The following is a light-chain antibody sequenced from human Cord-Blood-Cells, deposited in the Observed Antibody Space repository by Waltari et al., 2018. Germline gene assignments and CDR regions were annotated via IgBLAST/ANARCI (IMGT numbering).Light chain of an antibody. CDR3: QQYGSSPPYS. Sequence: EIVLTHSPGTLSLSPGERAPLSCRASQSVSSSYLAWYQQKPGQAPRLLIYGASSRATGIPDRFSGSGSGTDFTLTISRLEPEDFAVYYCQQYGSSPPYSFGQGTKLEIK. J-gene: IGKJ2*03. CDR1: QSVSSSY. CDR2: GAS. V-gene: IGKV3-20*01.